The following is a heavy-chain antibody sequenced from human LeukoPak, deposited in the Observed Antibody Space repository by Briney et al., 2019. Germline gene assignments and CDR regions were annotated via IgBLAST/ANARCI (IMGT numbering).Heavy chain of an antibody. J-gene: IGHJ4*02. V-gene: IGHV3-43*01. CDR2: IRWDGAST. CDR1: GFTFNHFT. D-gene: IGHD3-9*01. CDR3: AKNALYYDVLTGPLDS. Sequence: GGSLRLSCAASGFTFNHFTMHWVRQAPGKGLEWVSLIRWDGASTYYSDSVQGRFTISRDNSRSSLYLHMSGLRTEDTALYYCAKNALYYDVLTGPLDSWGQGTLVTVSS.